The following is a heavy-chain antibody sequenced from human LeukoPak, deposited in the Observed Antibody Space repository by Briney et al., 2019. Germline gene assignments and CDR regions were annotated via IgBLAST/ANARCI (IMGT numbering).Heavy chain of an antibody. V-gene: IGHV3-23*01. CDR1: GSTFSSYA. CDR2: IRGSGGST. J-gene: IGHJ4*02. Sequence: PGGSLRLSCAASGSTFSSYAMSWVRQAPGKGLEWVSAIRGSGGSTSYADSVKGRFTISRDNSENTLYLQISSLRAGDTAVYYCAKANYDSSAYYWSDWGQGTLVTVSS. D-gene: IGHD3-22*01. CDR3: AKANYDSSAYYWSD.